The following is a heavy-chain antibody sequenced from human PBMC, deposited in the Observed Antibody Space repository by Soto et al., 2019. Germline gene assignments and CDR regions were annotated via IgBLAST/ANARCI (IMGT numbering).Heavy chain of an antibody. J-gene: IGHJ6*02. Sequence: QVQLVESGGGVVQPGRSLRLSCAASGFTFSSYGMHWVRQAPGKGLEWVAVIWYDGSNKYYADSVKGRFTISRDNSKNTLYLQMNSLRAEDTAVYYCARGSCYYYYGMDVWGQGTKVTVSS. V-gene: IGHV3-33*01. CDR1: GFTFSSYG. D-gene: IGHD6-6*01. CDR2: IWYDGSNK. CDR3: ARGSCYYYYGMDV.